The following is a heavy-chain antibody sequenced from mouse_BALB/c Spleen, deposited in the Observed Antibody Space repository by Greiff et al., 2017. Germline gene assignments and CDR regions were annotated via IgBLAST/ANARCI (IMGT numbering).Heavy chain of an antibody. Sequence: EVQLQESGTVLARPGASVKMSCKASGYSFTSYWMHWVKQRPGQGLEWIGAIYPGNSDTSYNQKFKGKAKLTAVTSASTAYMELSSLTNEDSAVYYCTRSVDRYDWFAYWGQGTLVTVSA. D-gene: IGHD2-14*01. CDR3: TRSVDRYDWFAY. J-gene: IGHJ3*01. CDR1: GYSFTSYW. CDR2: IYPGNSDT. V-gene: IGHV1-5*01.